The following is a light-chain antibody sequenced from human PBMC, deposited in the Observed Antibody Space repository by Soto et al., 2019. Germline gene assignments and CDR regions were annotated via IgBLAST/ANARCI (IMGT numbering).Light chain of an antibody. CDR1: QSISNK. CDR3: QQYENWPLT. CDR2: GAS. V-gene: IGKV3-15*01. Sequence: EIVMTQSPGTLSVSPGERATLSCRASQSISNKLAWHQQKPGQAPRLLVYGASTRASGISPRFTGSGSGTDFNLTISSLQSEDFAVYYCQQYENWPLTFGGGPKVDIK. J-gene: IGKJ4*01.